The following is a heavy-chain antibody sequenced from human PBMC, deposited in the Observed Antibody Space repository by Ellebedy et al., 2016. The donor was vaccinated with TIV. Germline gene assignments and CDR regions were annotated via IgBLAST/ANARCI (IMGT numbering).Heavy chain of an antibody. CDR1: GGSISSNTYY. CDR2: MSYRGSS. J-gene: IGHJ5*01. D-gene: IGHD3-22*01. CDR3: ARSRFVFTDRVDNWFDS. V-gene: IGHV4-39*07. Sequence: SETLSLTXSVSGGSISSNTYYWGWIRQPPGKGLEWIGGMSYRGSSYYKSSLKSRVTISIDTSKKQFSLKLSSVTAADTAVYYCARSRFVFTDRVDNWFDSWGQGTLVTVSS.